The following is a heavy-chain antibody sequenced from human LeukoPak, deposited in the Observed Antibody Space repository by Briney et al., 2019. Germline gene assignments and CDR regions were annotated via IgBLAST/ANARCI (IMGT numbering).Heavy chain of an antibody. CDR3: AXXXAGPPRVFDY. V-gene: IGHV4-59*03. Sequence: SETLSLTCTVSGGSFSTFYWSWIRQSPGKGLEWIGYIYYSGITSYNPSLKSRVTISIDTSKNQFSLKVTSVTAADTAVYYCAXXXAGPPRVFDYWGQGTLVTVSS. J-gene: IGHJ4*02. D-gene: IGHD1-1*01. CDR1: GGSFSTFY. CDR2: IYYSGIT.